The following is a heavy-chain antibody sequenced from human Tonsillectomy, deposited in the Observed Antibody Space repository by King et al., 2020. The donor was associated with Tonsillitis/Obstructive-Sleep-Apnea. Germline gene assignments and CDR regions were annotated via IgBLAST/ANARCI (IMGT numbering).Heavy chain of an antibody. V-gene: IGHV3-23*04. Sequence: VQLVESGGGLVQPGGSLRLSCAASGFTFSIYAMSWVRQAPGKGLEGVSAISSIGWGTYYDYSVKGRFTISRDNSKNTQYLQMNSLRAEDTAVYYCAKGRAEYCSGGTCYLDYWGQGTLVTVSS. CDR1: GFTFSIYA. CDR3: AKGRAEYCSGGTCYLDY. D-gene: IGHD2-15*01. CDR2: ISSIGWGT. J-gene: IGHJ4*02.